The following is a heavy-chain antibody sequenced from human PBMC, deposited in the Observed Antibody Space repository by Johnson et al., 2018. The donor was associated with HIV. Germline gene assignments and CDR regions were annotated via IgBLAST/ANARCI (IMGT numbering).Heavy chain of an antibody. D-gene: IGHD6-13*01. J-gene: IGHJ3*02. CDR2: ISYDGSNN. CDR3: AKSIAAAGTNAFDI. Sequence: QVQLVESVGGVVQPGRSLRLSCAASGFTFSSYGMHWVRQAPGKGLEWVAVISYDGSNNYYADSVNGRFTISRDNSKNTLYLQMNSLRAEDTAVYYWAKSIAAAGTNAFDIWGQGTMVTVSS. CDR1: GFTFSSYG. V-gene: IGHV3-30*18.